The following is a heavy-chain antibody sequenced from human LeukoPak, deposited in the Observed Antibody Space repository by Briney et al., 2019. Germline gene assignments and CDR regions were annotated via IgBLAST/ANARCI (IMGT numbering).Heavy chain of an antibody. CDR3: AKETVWKCRTTGCNTNFDY. V-gene: IGHV3-23*01. CDR1: EFTFSSYA. Sequence: GGSLRLSCAASEFTFSSYAMSWVRQAPGKGLEWVSGISGSGGNIYYADSVKGRFTISRDNSKNRLYLQMNSLRVEDTALYYCAKETVWKCRTTGCNTNFDYWGQGTLVTVSS. J-gene: IGHJ4*02. CDR2: ISGSGGNI. D-gene: IGHD1-7*01.